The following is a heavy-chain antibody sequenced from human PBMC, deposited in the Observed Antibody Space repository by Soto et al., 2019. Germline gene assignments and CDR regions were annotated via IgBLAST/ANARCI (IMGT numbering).Heavy chain of an antibody. J-gene: IGHJ6*02. CDR2: INPNSGGT. V-gene: IGHV1-2*04. CDR3: ARSQGYCSSTSCYDYYYYGMDV. Sequence: ASVKVSCKASGYTFTRSGISWARQAPGQGPEWMGWINPNSGGTNYAQKFQGWVTMTRDTSISTAYMELSRLRSDDTAVYYCARSQGYCSSTSCYDYYYYGMDVWGQGTTVTVSS. D-gene: IGHD2-2*01. CDR1: GYTFTRSG.